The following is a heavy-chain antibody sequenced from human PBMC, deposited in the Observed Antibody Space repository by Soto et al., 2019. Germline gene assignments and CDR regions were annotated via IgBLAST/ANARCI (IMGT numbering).Heavy chain of an antibody. J-gene: IGHJ5*01. V-gene: IGHV4-61*01. CDR2: IYYSGST. Sequence: PSETLSLTCTVSGGSVSSGRYYWSWIRQPPGKGLEWFGYIYYSGSTNYNPSLKSRVTISVDTSKNQFSLKLSSVTAADTAVYYCARDGGYCSSTSCLPRLVWFD. CDR3: ARDGGYCSSTSCLPRLVWFD. D-gene: IGHD2-2*01. CDR1: GGSVSSGRYY.